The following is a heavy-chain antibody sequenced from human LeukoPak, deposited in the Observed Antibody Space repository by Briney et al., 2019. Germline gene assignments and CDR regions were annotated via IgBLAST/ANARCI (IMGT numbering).Heavy chain of an antibody. V-gene: IGHV4-39*07. Sequence: SETLSLTCTVSGGSISSSSYYWGWIRQPPGKGLEWIGSIYYSGSTYYNPSLKSRVTISVDTSKNQFSLKLSSVTAADTVVYYCARDPASGGLKAPFDYWGQGTLVTVSS. D-gene: IGHD2-15*01. J-gene: IGHJ4*02. CDR1: GGSISSSSYY. CDR3: ARDPASGGLKAPFDY. CDR2: IYYSGST.